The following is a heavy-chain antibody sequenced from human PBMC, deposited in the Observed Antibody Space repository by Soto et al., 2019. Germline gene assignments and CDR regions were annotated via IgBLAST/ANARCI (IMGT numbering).Heavy chain of an antibody. CDR2: IKSKTDGGKT. D-gene: IGHD3-10*01. Sequence: EVQLVESGGGLVKPGGSLRLSCAASGFTFNNAWMNWVRQAPGKGLEWVGRIKSKTDGGKTDYAAPVNGRFTISREDSKNTLYLQMNSLKTEDIALYWCSTDNLQLLGFGEPLVSAYYNYGMDVWGQGTKVIVSS. J-gene: IGHJ6*02. CDR1: GFTFNNAW. CDR3: STDNLQLLGFGEPLVSAYYNYGMDV. V-gene: IGHV3-15*07.